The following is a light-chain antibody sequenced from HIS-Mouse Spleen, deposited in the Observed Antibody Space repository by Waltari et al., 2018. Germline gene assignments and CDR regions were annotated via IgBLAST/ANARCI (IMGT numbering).Light chain of an antibody. CDR3: CSYAGSYTVV. CDR2: DVS. CDR1: SSAVGGYNY. J-gene: IGLJ2*01. Sequence: LTQPPSVSGSPGQSVTISCTGTSSAVGGYNYVSWYQQHPGKAPKLMIYDVSKRPSGVPDRFSGSKSGNTASLTISGLQAEDEADYYCCSYAGSYTVVFGGGTKLTVL. V-gene: IGLV2-11*01.